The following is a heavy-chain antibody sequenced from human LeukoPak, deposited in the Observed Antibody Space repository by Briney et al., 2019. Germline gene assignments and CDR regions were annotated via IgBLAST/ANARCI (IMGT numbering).Heavy chain of an antibody. Sequence: GGSLRLSCAASGFSISDYYMGWIRQAPGKGLEWVSGIRVGGELYYADSVKGRFTISRDNSENTLFLQMSGLRAEDTAVYHCAKGTGDTGYYFDYWGQGTLVTVSS. V-gene: IGHV3-23*01. J-gene: IGHJ4*02. D-gene: IGHD7-27*01. CDR1: GFSISDYY. CDR3: AKGTGDTGYYFDY. CDR2: IRVGGEL.